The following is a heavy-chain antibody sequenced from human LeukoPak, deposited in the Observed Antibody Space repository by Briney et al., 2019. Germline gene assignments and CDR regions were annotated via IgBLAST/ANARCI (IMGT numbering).Heavy chain of an antibody. CDR1: GFTFSSYG. J-gene: IGHJ3*02. CDR2: IRYDGSNK. Sequence: GGSLRLSCAASGFTFSSYGMHWVRQAPGKGLEWVSFIRYDGSNKYYADSVKGRFTISRDNSKNTLYLQMSSLRAEDTAVYYCAKDYPFGIVGAIDIWGQGTMVTVSS. V-gene: IGHV3-30*02. CDR3: AKDYPFGIVGAIDI. D-gene: IGHD1-26*01.